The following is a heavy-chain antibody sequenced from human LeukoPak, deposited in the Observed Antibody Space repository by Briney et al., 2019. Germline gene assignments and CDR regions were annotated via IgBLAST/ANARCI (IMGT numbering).Heavy chain of an antibody. CDR2: IYHSGST. CDR1: GGSFSGYY. CDR3: ARATVRGWFDP. V-gene: IGHV4-34*01. Sequence: SETLSLTCAVYGGSFSGYYWSWIRQPPGKGLEWIGYIYHSGSTYYNPSLKSRVTISVDRSKNQFSLKLSSVTAADTAVYYCARATVRGWFDPWGQGTLVTVSS. J-gene: IGHJ5*02. D-gene: IGHD4-11*01.